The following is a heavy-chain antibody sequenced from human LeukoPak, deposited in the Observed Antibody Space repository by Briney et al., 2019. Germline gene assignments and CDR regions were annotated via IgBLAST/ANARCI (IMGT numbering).Heavy chain of an antibody. CDR2: MNPNSGNT. Sequence: ASVKVSCKASGYTFTSYDINWVRQATGQGLEWMGWMNPNSGNTGYAQKFQGRVTMTRNTSISTAYMELSSLRSEDTAVYYCARDWREPKVTAILIGPADYWGQGTLVTVSS. V-gene: IGHV1-8*01. CDR1: GYTFTSYD. D-gene: IGHD2-21*02. CDR3: ARDWREPKVTAILIGPADY. J-gene: IGHJ4*02.